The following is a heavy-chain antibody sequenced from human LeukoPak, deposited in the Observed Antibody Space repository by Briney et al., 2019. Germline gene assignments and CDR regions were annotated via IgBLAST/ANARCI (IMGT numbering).Heavy chain of an antibody. CDR3: AATGGESDVFDI. D-gene: IGHD6-25*01. CDR2: IAVGSGNT. Sequence: SVKVSCKASGFTFRTSAMQWVRQARGQRLECLGWIAVGSGNTKYAQKFQERVNITRDMSSSTAYMELSHLRSEDTALYYCAATGGESDVFDIGGQGTMVTVFS. J-gene: IGHJ3*02. V-gene: IGHV1-58*02. CDR1: GFTFRTSA.